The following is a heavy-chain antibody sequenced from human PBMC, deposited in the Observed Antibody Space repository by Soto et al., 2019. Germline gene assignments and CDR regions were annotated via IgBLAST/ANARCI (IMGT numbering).Heavy chain of an antibody. Sequence: GGSLRLSCAASGFTFSSYWMHWVHQAPGKGLVWVSRINSDGSSTSYADSVKGRFTISRDNAKNTLYLQMNSLRAEDTAVYYCARVPAAPQNNYYYYYYMDVWGKGTTVTVSS. CDR3: ARVPAAPQNNYYYYYYMDV. CDR2: INSDGSST. D-gene: IGHD2-2*01. J-gene: IGHJ6*03. CDR1: GFTFSSYW. V-gene: IGHV3-74*01.